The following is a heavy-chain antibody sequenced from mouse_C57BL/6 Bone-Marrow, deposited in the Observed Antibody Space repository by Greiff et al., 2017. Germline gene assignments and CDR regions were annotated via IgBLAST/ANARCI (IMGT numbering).Heavy chain of an antibody. CDR2: IYPGGGYT. V-gene: IGHV1-63*01. CDR1: GSTFTHYW. CDR3: ARMLPHYYAMDY. Sequence: QVQLQQSGAELVRPGTSVKLSCKASGSTFTHYWLGWAKQRPGHGLEWIGDIYPGGGYTNYNEKFKGKATLTADKSSSTAYMQVSSLTSEDSAIYYCARMLPHYYAMDYWGQGTSVTVSS. J-gene: IGHJ4*01.